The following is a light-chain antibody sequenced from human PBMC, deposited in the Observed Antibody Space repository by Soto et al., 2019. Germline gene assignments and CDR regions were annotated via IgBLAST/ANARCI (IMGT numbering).Light chain of an antibody. CDR2: DVN. CDR1: SSDVGGYNF. CDR3: RSHAGSNRPFV. V-gene: IGLV2-8*01. Sequence: QSALTQPPSASGSPGQSVTISCTGTSSDVGGYNFVSWYQQHPGKAPKVLIYDVNTRPSGVPVRFSGSKSGNTASLTVSGLQAEDEADDYCRSHAGSNRPFVFGPGTKLTVL. J-gene: IGLJ1*01.